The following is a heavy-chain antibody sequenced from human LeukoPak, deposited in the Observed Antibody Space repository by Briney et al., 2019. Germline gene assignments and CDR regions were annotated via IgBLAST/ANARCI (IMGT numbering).Heavy chain of an antibody. J-gene: IGHJ4*02. Sequence: GASVKVSCKASGGTFSSYAISWVRQAPGQGLEWMGRIIPILGIANYAQKFQGRVTITADKSTSTAYMELSSLRSEDTAVYYCAGDPGGYYDILTGYYMSDYWGQGTLVTVSS. CDR2: IIPILGIA. CDR1: GGTFSSYA. D-gene: IGHD3-9*01. V-gene: IGHV1-69*04. CDR3: AGDPGGYYDILTGYYMSDY.